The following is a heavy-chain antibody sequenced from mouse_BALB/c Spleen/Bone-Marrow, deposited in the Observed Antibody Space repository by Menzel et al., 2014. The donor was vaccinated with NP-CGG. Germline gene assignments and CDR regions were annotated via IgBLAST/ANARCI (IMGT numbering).Heavy chain of an antibody. Sequence: QVHVKQSGAELARPGASVKMSCKASGYTFTSYTMHWVKQRPGQGLEWIGYINPSSGYTNYNQKFKDKATLTADKSSSTAYMQLSSLTSEDSAVYYCARESLYGSNYYWGQGATPTVSS. CDR3: ARESLYGSNYY. V-gene: IGHV1-4*01. CDR2: INPSSGYT. J-gene: IGHJ2*01. D-gene: IGHD1-1*01. CDR1: GYTFTSYT.